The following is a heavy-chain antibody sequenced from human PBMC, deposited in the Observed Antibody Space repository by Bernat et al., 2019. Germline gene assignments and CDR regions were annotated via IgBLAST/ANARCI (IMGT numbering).Heavy chain of an antibody. J-gene: IGHJ4*02. V-gene: IGHV4-4*02. CDR1: GGSISSSNW. Sequence: QVQLQGSGPGLVKPSGTLSLTCAVSGGSISSSNWWSWVRQPPGKGLEWIGEIYHSGSTNYNPSLKSRVTISVDKSKNQFSLKLSSVTAADTAVYYCARRYSGYDSGPHFDYWGQGTLVTVSS. D-gene: IGHD5-12*01. CDR2: IYHSGST. CDR3: ARRYSGYDSGPHFDY.